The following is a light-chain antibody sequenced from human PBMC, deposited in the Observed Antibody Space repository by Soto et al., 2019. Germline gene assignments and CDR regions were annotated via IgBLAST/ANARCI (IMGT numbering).Light chain of an antibody. J-gene: IGKJ5*01. V-gene: IGKV3-11*01. CDR1: QNINNF. CDR2: DAS. CDR3: QQRSSWPS. Sequence: EIVMTQSPATLSVSRGQRSTLACRASQNINNFLAWYQQKPGQAPRLLIFDASNRATGIPARFSGSGSGTDFTLSISSLEPEDFAVYYCQQRSSWPSFGQGTRLEIK.